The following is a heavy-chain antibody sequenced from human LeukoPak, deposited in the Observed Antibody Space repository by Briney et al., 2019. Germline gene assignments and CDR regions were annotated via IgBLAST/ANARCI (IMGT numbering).Heavy chain of an antibody. J-gene: IGHJ4*02. Sequence: PSETLSLTCAVYGGSFSGYYWSWIRQPPGKGLEWIGEINHSGSTNYNPSLKSRVTISVDTSKKQFSLKLRSVTAADTAVYYCAREYCSGGNCYFDFWGQGILVTVSS. D-gene: IGHD2-15*01. CDR1: GGSFSGYY. CDR2: INHSGST. CDR3: AREYCSGGNCYFDF. V-gene: IGHV4-34*01.